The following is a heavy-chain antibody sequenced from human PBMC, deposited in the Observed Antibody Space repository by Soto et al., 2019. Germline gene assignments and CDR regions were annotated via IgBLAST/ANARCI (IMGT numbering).Heavy chain of an antibody. CDR2: MNPKSANT. CDR1: RYTFISYD. Sequence: QVQLVQSGAEVKKPGASVKVSCKASRYTFISYDINWVRQATGQGLEWMGWMNPKSANTGYAQNFQGRVTMHRNNSISTAYMELSSLRSEDTAVYYCARSPSWETTVTPYYFDYWGQGTLVTVSS. J-gene: IGHJ4*02. V-gene: IGHV1-8*01. CDR3: ARSPSWETTVTPYYFDY. D-gene: IGHD4-4*01.